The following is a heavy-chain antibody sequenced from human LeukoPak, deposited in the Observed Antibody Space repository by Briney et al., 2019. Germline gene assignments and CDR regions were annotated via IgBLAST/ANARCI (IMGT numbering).Heavy chain of an antibody. J-gene: IGHJ4*02. D-gene: IGHD3-16*02. CDR1: GYSISSGYY. CDR3: AREIYDYVWGSYRYPSY. CDR2: IYHSGST. Sequence: PSETLSLTCTVSGYSISSGYYWGWIRQPPGKGLEWIGSIYHSGSTYYNPSLKSRVTISVDTSKNQFSLKLSSVTAADTAVYYCAREIYDYVWGSYRYPSYWGQGTLVTVSS. V-gene: IGHV4-38-2*02.